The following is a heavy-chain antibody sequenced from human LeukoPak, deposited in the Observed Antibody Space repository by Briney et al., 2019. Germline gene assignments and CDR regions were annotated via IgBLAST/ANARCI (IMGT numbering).Heavy chain of an antibody. CDR1: GFTFDHFA. CDR2: IFWDGSST. J-gene: IGHJ4*02. Sequence: GGSLRLSCAASGFTFDHFAMHWVGQAPGKGLEWVSLIFWDGSSTYYADSVKGRFTVSRDNSKNSLYLQMNSLRAEDTALYYCAKDKSSGFYRYFDYWGQGTLVTVSS. D-gene: IGHD3-22*01. V-gene: IGHV3-43D*03. CDR3: AKDKSSGFYRYFDY.